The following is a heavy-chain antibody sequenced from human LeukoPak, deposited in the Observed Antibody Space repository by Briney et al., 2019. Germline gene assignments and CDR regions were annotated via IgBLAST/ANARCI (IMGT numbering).Heavy chain of an antibody. CDR2: INSDGSST. D-gene: IGHD3-3*01. CDR1: GFTFSSYW. J-gene: IGHJ6*02. V-gene: IGHV3-74*01. Sequence: GGSLRLSCAASGFTFSSYWMHWVRHAPGKGLVWVSRINSDGSSTSYADSVKGRFTISRDNAKNTLYLRMNSLRAEDTAVYYCARGGSRYYDLGMVWGQGTTVTVSS. CDR3: ARGGSRYYDLGMV.